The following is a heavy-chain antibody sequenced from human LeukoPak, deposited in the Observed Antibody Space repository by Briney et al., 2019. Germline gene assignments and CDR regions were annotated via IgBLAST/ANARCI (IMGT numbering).Heavy chain of an antibody. D-gene: IGHD3-3*01. CDR1: GGTFSSYA. CDR2: IIPIFGTA. CDR3: ARSRFHDFWSGYYTPAHYYYYGMDV. V-gene: IGHV1-69*13. Sequence: ASVKVSCKASGGTFSSYAISWVRQAPGQGLEWMGGIIPIFGTANYAQKFQGRVTITADESTSTAYMELSSLRSEDTAVYYRARSRFHDFWSGYYTPAHYYYYGMDVWGQGTTVTVSS. J-gene: IGHJ6*02.